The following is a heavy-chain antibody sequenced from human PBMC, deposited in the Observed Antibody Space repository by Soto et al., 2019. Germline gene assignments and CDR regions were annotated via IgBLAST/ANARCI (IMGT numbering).Heavy chain of an antibody. J-gene: IGHJ3*02. CDR3: ARATVTTGRIGDFDM. V-gene: IGHV3-21*01. D-gene: IGHD4-17*01. CDR1: GFTFSSYS. CDR2: ITSSSSYI. Sequence: EVQLVESGGGLVKPGGSLRLSCAASGFTFSSYSMNWVRQAPGKGLEWVSSITSSSSYINYADSVKGRFTISRDNAKNSLYLQTNSLRAEDTAVYYCARATVTTGRIGDFDMWGQGTTVTVSS.